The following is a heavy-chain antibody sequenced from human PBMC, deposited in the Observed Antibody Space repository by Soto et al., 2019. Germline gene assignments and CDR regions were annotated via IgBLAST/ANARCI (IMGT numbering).Heavy chain of an antibody. CDR2: IRSQPYGGTA. CDR3: IGSFSF. Sequence: GGSLRLSCTASGFPFGNFLMSWFRHAPGKGMEWVGFIRSQPYGGTAEYAASVRGRFTISRDDSKGIAYLQMNSLQTEDSGVYYCIGSFSFWGRGTLVLVSA. J-gene: IGHJ4*02. V-gene: IGHV3-49*03. CDR1: GFPFGNFL. D-gene: IGHD3-10*01.